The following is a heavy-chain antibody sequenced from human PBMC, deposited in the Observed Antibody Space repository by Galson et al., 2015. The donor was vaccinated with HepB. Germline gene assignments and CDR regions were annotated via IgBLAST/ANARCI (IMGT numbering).Heavy chain of an antibody. Sequence: SLRLSCAASGFTFSSYAMSWVRQAPGKGLEWVSAISGSGGSTYYADSVKGRFTISRDNSKNTLYLQMNSLRAEDTAVYYCAKGGIQLWTFDYWGQGTLVTVSS. D-gene: IGHD5-18*01. CDR1: GFTFSSYA. CDR2: ISGSGGST. J-gene: IGHJ4*02. CDR3: AKGGIQLWTFDY. V-gene: IGHV3-23*01.